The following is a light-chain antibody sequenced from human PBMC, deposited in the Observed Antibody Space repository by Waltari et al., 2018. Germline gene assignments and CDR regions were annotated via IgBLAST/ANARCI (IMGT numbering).Light chain of an antibody. CDR3: QQSYSIPLT. Sequence: DIQMTQSPSSLSASVGDRVTITCRASQSISRNLNWYQQKPGKAPKLLIYAASGLQNGVPSRFSGSGSGTVFTLTISSLQPEDFATYYCQQSYSIPLTFGGGTKVEIK. J-gene: IGKJ4*01. V-gene: IGKV1-39*01. CDR2: AAS. CDR1: QSISRN.